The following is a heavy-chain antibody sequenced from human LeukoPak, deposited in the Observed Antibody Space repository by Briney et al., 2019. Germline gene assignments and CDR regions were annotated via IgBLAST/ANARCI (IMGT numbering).Heavy chain of an antibody. CDR3: AKDPYYDSSGYYPTGYFDY. J-gene: IGHJ4*02. CDR1: GFTFSNYW. D-gene: IGHD3-22*01. Sequence: SGGSLRLSCAASGFTFSNYWMTWVRQAPGKGLEWVANIKQGGSEKYYVDSVKGRFTISRDNAKNTLYLQMNSLRAEDTAVYYCAKDPYYDSSGYYPTGYFDYWGQGTLVTVSS. CDR2: IKQGGSEK. V-gene: IGHV3-7*01.